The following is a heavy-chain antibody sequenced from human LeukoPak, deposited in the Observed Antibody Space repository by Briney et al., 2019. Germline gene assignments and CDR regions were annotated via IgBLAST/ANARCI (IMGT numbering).Heavy chain of an antibody. V-gene: IGHV4-59*01. D-gene: IGHD3-22*01. CDR3: ARGPRSYYDSSGRSPDAFDI. J-gene: IGHJ3*02. Sequence: PSETLSLICTVSGGSISSYYWSWIRQPPGKGLEWIGYIYYSGSTNYNPSLKSRVTISVDTSKNQFSLKLSSVTAADTAVYYCARGPRSYYDSSGRSPDAFDIWGQGTMVTVSS. CDR2: IYYSGST. CDR1: GGSISSYY.